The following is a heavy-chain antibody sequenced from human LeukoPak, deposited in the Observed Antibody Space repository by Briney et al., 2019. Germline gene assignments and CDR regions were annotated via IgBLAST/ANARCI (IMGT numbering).Heavy chain of an antibody. Sequence: GGSLRLSCAASGFTFSSYAMHWVRQAPGKGLEWVASISYDGSNKYYADSVKGRFTISRDNSKNTLYLQMNSLRAEDTAVYYCARDRVPRSYYYYMDVWGKGTTVTVSS. J-gene: IGHJ6*03. CDR3: ARDRVPRSYYYYMDV. CDR2: ISYDGSNK. CDR1: GFTFSSYA. V-gene: IGHV3-30*04. D-gene: IGHD3-10*01.